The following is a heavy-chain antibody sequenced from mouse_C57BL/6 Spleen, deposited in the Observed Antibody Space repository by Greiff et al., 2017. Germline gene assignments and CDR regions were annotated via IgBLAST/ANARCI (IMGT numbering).Heavy chain of an antibody. CDR2: IHPNSGST. CDR1: GYTFTSYW. V-gene: IGHV1-64*01. D-gene: IGHD4-1*01. CDR3: ARGTGTVWYFDV. Sequence: VQLQQPGAELVKPGASVKLSCKASGYTFTSYWMHWVKQRPGQGLEWIGMIHPNSGSTNYNEKFKRKATLTVDKSSSTAYMQLSSLTSEDSAVYYCARGTGTVWYFDVWGTGTTVTVSS. J-gene: IGHJ1*03.